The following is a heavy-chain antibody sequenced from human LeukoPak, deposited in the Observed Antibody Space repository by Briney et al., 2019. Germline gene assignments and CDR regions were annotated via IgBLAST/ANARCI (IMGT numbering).Heavy chain of an antibody. V-gene: IGHV4-59*01. D-gene: IGHD3-10*01. CDR2: IYYSGST. J-gene: IGHJ4*02. Sequence: PSETLSLTCTVSGGSISSYYWSWIRQLPGKGLEWIGYIYYSGSTNYNPSLKSRVTISVDTSKNQFSLKLSSVTAADTAVYYCARRGLLDLFDYWGQGTLVTVSS. CDR3: ARRGLLDLFDY. CDR1: GGSISSYY.